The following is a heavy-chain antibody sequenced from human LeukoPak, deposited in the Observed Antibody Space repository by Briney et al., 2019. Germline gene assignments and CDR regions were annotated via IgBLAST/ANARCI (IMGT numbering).Heavy chain of an antibody. D-gene: IGHD6-13*01. CDR2: ISYTGST. J-gene: IGHJ4*02. CDR3: ARHAGGIAASGTRPFDY. CDR1: GDSIRSGTYS. V-gene: IGHV4-39*01. Sequence: SETLSLTCSVSGDSIRSGTYSWGWTRQPPGKGLEWIGSISYTGSTYYNPSLKSRVTISVDTSKNQFPLKMSSVTAADTAVYYWARHAGGIAASGTRPFDYWGQGTLVTVSS.